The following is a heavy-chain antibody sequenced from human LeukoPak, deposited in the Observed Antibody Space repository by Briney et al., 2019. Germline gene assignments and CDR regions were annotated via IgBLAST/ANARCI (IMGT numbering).Heavy chain of an antibody. CDR2: IYHSGST. CDR3: ARVSPNTVTTLQYFDY. Sequence: PSETLSLTCTVSGYSISSDYYWGWIRQPPGRGLEWIGTIYHSGSTYYNPSLKSRVTISVDTSKNQFSLKLSSVTAADTAVYYCARVSPNTVTTLQYFDYWGQGTLVTVSS. D-gene: IGHD4-17*01. CDR1: GYSISSDYY. V-gene: IGHV4-38-2*02. J-gene: IGHJ4*02.